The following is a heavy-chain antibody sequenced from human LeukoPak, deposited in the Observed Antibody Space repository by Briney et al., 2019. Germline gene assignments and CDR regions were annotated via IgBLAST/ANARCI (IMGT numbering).Heavy chain of an antibody. CDR1: GGTFSSHA. CDR2: TIPIFGTA. J-gene: IGHJ4*02. V-gene: IGHV1-69*13. Sequence: SVKVSCKASGGTFSSHAISWVRQAPGQGLEWMGGTIPIFGTAKYAQKFQGRVTITADESTSTAYMELRSLRSEDTAVYYCAKNAAGIVLMIYAPLDSWGQGTLVTVSS. D-gene: IGHD2-8*01. CDR3: AKNAAGIVLMIYAPLDS.